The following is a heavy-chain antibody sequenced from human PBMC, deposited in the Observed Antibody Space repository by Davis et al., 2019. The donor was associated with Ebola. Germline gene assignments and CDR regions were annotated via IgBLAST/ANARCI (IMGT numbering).Heavy chain of an antibody. J-gene: IGHJ5*02. CDR2: IIPIFGTA. V-gene: IGHV1-69*13. Sequence: SVKVSCKASGYTFTSYAMHWVRQAPGQRLEWMGGIIPIFGTANYAQKFQGRVTITADESTSTAYMELSSLRSEDTAVYYCSSSSSLSGMYNWFDPWGQGTLVTVSS. CDR3: SSSSSLSGMYNWFDP. D-gene: IGHD6-6*01. CDR1: GYTFTSYA.